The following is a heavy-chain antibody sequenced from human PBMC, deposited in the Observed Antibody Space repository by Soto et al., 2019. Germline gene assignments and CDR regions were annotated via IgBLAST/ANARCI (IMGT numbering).Heavy chain of an antibody. J-gene: IGHJ6*02. V-gene: IGHV3-74*01. CDR3: ARGAKNMYGIDV. CDR1: GFAFSTYC. CDR2: IKFDGSST. Sequence: EVQLVESGGGLVQPGGSLRLSCAASGFAFSTYCMHWVRQAPGKGLLWVSRIKFDGSSTYYADSVKGRFTISRDDAKNTLSQQMNGLRVDDTAVYCCARGAKNMYGIDVWGQGTTVTVSS.